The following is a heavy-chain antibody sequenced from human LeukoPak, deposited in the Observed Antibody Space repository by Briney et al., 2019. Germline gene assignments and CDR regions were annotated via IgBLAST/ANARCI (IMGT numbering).Heavy chain of an antibody. CDR2: TYYRSHWYN. D-gene: IGHD3-16*01. J-gene: IGHJ4*02. CDR3: ARWITYDYPRCYFDY. Sequence: SQTLSLTCALSGDSVFINSASWNWVRQSPSRGLEWLGRTYYRSHWYNEYAGWVKGRMTIKTDTSKNQFYLQVSSVTTEDTAVYYCARWITYDYPRCYFDYWGQGSLVTVSS. CDR1: GDSVFINSAS. V-gene: IGHV6-1*01.